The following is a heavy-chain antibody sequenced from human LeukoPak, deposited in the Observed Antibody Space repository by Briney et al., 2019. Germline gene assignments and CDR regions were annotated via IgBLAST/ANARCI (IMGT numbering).Heavy chain of an antibody. J-gene: IGHJ4*02. CDR1: RYTFTGYY. V-gene: IGHV1-2*06. D-gene: IGHD1-26*01. Sequence: ASVKVSCKASRYTFTGYYMHWVRQAPGQGLEWMGRINPNSGGTNYAQKFQGRVTMTRDTSISTAYMELSRLRSDDTAVYYCARESYSGSYYVVLDYWGQGTLVTVSS. CDR2: INPNSGGT. CDR3: ARESYSGSYYVVLDY.